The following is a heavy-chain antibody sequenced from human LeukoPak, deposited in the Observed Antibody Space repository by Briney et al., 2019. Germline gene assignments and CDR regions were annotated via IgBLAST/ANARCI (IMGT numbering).Heavy chain of an antibody. V-gene: IGHV4-59*01. CDR2: IYYSGST. CDR3: ARDYGMDV. Sequence: SETLSLTCTVSGGSISSYYWSWIRQPPGKGLEWIGYIYYSGSTNYNPSLKSRVTISVDTSKNQFSLKLSSVTAADTAVYYCARDYGMDVWGQGTTVTVSS. J-gene: IGHJ6*02. CDR1: GGSISSYY.